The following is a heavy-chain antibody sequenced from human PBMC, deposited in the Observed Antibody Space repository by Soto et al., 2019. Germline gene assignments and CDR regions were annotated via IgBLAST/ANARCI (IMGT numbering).Heavy chain of an antibody. Sequence: GGSLRLSCRSSGFVCSDYYMHWIRQAPGKGLEWISYISGNGRIIQYADSAKGRFTISRDNAQNSLYLQMNSLRAEDTALYFCARDFDADSRTDFDYWGQGTLVTVSS. V-gene: IGHV3-11*01. CDR2: ISGNGRII. J-gene: IGHJ4*02. D-gene: IGHD4-17*01. CDR3: ARDFDADSRTDFDY. CDR1: GFVCSDYY.